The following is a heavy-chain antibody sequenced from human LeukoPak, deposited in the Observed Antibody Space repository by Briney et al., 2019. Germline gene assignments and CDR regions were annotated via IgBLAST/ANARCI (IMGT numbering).Heavy chain of an antibody. J-gene: IGHJ3*02. CDR2: IYQSGSA. Sequence: SETLSLTCTVSGGSISSYSWSWIRQPPGRGLEWIGFIYQSGSASYNPPLQSRVTISIDKSKNQFSLNLSSVTAADTAVYYCARNSYYDNSGEGAFGIWGQGTMVTVSS. CDR1: GGSISSYS. D-gene: IGHD3-22*01. V-gene: IGHV4-59*12. CDR3: ARNSYYDNSGEGAFGI.